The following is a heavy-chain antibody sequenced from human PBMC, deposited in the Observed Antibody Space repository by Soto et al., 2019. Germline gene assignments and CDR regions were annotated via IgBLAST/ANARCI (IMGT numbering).Heavy chain of an antibody. Sequence: QVQLQESGPGLVKPSQILSLTCTVSGDSISTSNYYWTWIRQPPGKGLEWIGYIYNSRITYYNPSLESRVIISADTSKNQFSLNLTSLSGADTAVYYFARDAPTTGLTPDAFDIWGQGTLVTVSS. CDR3: ARDAPTTGLTPDAFDI. CDR1: GDSISTSNYY. D-gene: IGHD4-17*01. V-gene: IGHV4-30-4*01. CDR2: IYNSRIT. J-gene: IGHJ3*02.